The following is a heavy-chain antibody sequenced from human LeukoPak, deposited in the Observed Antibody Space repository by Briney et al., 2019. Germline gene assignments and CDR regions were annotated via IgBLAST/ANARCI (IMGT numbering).Heavy chain of an antibody. Sequence: SETLSLTCTVSGYSISSGYYWGWIRQPPGKGLEWIGEINHSGSTNYNPSLKSRVTISVDTSKNQFSLKLSSVTAADTAVYYCARLESPGWFDPWGQGTLVTVSS. J-gene: IGHJ5*02. CDR2: INHSGST. CDR1: GYSISSGYY. V-gene: IGHV4-38-2*02. D-gene: IGHD3-3*01. CDR3: ARLESPGWFDP.